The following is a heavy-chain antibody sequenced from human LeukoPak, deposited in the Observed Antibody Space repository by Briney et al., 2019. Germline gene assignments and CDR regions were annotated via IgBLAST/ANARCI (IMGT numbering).Heavy chain of an antibody. CDR3: ARRNHADFDY. J-gene: IGHJ4*02. Sequence: ASVKVSCKASGYTFTSYYIHWVRQAPGQGLEWTGIINPSGGSTTYAQKFQGRVTMTRDTSTSTVYMELSSLRSEDTAVYYCARRNHADFDYWGQGTLVTVSS. CDR1: GYTFTSYY. D-gene: IGHD1-14*01. CDR2: INPSGGST. V-gene: IGHV1-46*01.